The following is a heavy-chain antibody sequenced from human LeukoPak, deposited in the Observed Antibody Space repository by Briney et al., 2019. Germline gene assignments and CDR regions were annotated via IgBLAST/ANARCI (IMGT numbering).Heavy chain of an antibody. D-gene: IGHD5-18*01. CDR2: IYYSGST. V-gene: IGHV4-39*01. CDR3: ARPSWGYSLAFDI. Sequence: KPSETLSLTCTVSGGSISSSIYYWGWIRQPPGKGLEWIGSIYYSGSTYYNPSLKSRVTISVDTSKNQFSLKLSSVTAADTAVYYCARPSWGYSLAFDIWGQGTMVTVSS. J-gene: IGHJ3*02. CDR1: GGSISSSIYY.